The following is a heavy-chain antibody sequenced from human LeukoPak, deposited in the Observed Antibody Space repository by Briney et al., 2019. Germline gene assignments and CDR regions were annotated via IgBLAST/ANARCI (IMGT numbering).Heavy chain of an antibody. D-gene: IGHD2-15*01. CDR3: AREGRYCSGGSCPTFDY. V-gene: IGHV3-7*01. CDR1: GFTFSSYW. CDR2: IKQDGSEK. J-gene: IGHJ4*02. Sequence: GGSLRHSCAASGFTFSSYWMSWVRQAPGKGLEWVANIKQDGSEKYYVDSVKGRFTISRDNAKNSLYLQMNSLRAEDTAVYYCAREGRYCSGGSCPTFDYWGQGTLVTVSS.